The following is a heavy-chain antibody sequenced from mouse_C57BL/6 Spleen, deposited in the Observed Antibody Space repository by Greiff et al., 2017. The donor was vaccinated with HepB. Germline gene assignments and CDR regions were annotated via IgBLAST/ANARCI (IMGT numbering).Heavy chain of an antibody. J-gene: IGHJ2*01. CDR2: ISDGGSYT. CDR1: GFTFSSYA. V-gene: IGHV5-4*03. D-gene: IGHD2-1*01. Sequence: EVMLVESGGGLVKPGGSLKLSCAASGFTFSSYAMSWVRQTPEKRLEWVATISDGGSYTYYPDNVKGRFTISRDNAKNNLYLQMSHLKSEDTAMYYCARGKIYFCFDYWGQGTTLTVSS. CDR3: ARGKIYFCFDY.